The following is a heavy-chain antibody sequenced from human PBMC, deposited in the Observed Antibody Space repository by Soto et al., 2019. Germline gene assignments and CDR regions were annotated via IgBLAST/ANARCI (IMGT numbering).Heavy chain of an antibody. CDR2: IIPISDTT. Sequence: QVQLLESGAEVKKPGSSVKVSCKASGGTFSSYAISWVRQAPGQGLEWMGGIIPISDTTNYAQKFQGRVTITADESTSTAYMELSSLRSEDTAVYYCARSQGSSTSLEIYYYYYYGMDVWGQWTTVTVSS. CDR3: ARSQGSSTSLEIYYYYYYGMDV. V-gene: IGHV1-69*01. CDR1: GGTFSSYA. D-gene: IGHD2-2*01. J-gene: IGHJ6*02.